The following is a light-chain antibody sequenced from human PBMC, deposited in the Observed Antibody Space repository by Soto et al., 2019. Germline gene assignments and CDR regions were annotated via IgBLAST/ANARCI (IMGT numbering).Light chain of an antibody. CDR2: GAS. J-gene: IGKJ2*01. CDR3: QQYGSSSYT. V-gene: IGKV3-20*01. CDR1: QSVSSSY. Sequence: EIVLTQSPGTLSLSPGERATLSCRASQSVSSSYLAWYQQKPGQAPRLLIYGASSRATGTTDRFSGSGSGTDFALTISRLEPEDFEVYYCQQYGSSSYTFGQGTKLEI.